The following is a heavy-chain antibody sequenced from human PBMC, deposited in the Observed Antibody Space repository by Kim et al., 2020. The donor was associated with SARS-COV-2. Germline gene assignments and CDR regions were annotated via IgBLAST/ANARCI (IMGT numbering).Heavy chain of an antibody. CDR3: ARWGRNEVTWIDAFDI. Sequence: SETLSLTCSVSGASITAYHWNWIRQPPGKGREWIGFTHYAGGVFYSPSLKNRLTLSVDTSKNPFSLRMNSVTPADTAVYYCARWGRNEVTWIDAFDIWGQGTIGSVYS. D-gene: IGHD2-21*02. CDR2: THYAGGV. J-gene: IGHJ3*02. V-gene: IGHV4-59*01. CDR1: GASITAYH.